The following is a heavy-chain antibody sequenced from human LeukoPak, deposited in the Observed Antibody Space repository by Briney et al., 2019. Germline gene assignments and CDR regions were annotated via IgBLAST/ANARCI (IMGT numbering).Heavy chain of an antibody. V-gene: IGHV3-23*01. Sequence: PGGSLRLSCAASGFTFNNYAMSWVRQAPGRGLEWVSAITGSGGNTYHADSLKGRFTISRDNSRNTLYLQMNSLRAEDMAIYYCTKGSSSSRPYYFDYWGQGALVTVSS. J-gene: IGHJ4*02. D-gene: IGHD6-6*01. CDR3: TKGSSSSRPYYFDY. CDR2: ITGSGGNT. CDR1: GFTFNNYA.